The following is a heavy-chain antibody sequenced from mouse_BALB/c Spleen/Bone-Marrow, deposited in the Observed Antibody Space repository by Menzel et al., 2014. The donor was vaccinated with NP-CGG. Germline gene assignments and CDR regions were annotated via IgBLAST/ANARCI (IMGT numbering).Heavy chain of an antibody. D-gene: IGHD1-1*01. CDR3: ARAYGSSYAMDY. J-gene: IGHJ4*01. Sequence: DVQLVESGGGLVKPGGSLKLSCAASGFTFSSYAMSWVRQSPEKRLEWVAEISSGGNYTYYPDTVTGRFTISRDNAKNILYLEMSSLRSGDTAMYYCARAYGSSYAMDYWGQGTSVTVSS. CDR2: ISSGGNYT. CDR1: GFTFSSYA. V-gene: IGHV5-9-4*01.